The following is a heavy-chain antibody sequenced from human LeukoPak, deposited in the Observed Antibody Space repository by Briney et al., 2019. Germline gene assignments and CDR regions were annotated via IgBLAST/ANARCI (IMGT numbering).Heavy chain of an antibody. Sequence: TLSLTCTVSGGSISSGGYYWSWIRQHPGKGLEWIGYIYYSGSTYYNPSLKSRGTISVDTSKNQFSLKLSSVTAADTAVYYCARGKGATTVVTPRWFDPWGQGTLVTVSS. V-gene: IGHV4-31*03. CDR2: IYYSGST. D-gene: IGHD4-23*01. CDR1: GGSISSGGYY. CDR3: ARGKGATTVVTPRWFDP. J-gene: IGHJ5*02.